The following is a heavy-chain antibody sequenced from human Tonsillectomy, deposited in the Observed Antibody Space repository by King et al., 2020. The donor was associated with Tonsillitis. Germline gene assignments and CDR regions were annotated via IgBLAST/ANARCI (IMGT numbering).Heavy chain of an antibody. CDR1: GFTFSNYA. J-gene: IGHJ4*02. CDR3: ARGYGSGTYYFDC. V-gene: IGHV3-23*03. D-gene: IGHD3-10*01. CDR2: IYTSDSST. Sequence: EVQLVESGGGLVQPGGSLRLSCAASGFTFSNYAMSWVRQAPGKGLEWVSVIYTSDSSTYYVDSVKGRFTISRDNSKNTLYLQMNSLRVEDTAVYYCARGYGSGTYYFDCWGQGTLVTVSS.